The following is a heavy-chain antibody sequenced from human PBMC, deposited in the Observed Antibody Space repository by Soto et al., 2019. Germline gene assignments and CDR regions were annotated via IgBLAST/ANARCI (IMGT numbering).Heavy chain of an antibody. J-gene: IGHJ6*02. D-gene: IGHD2-2*02. V-gene: IGHV1-2*02. CDR3: ARSLTEGYCTITGCYTRPLYGMDV. CDR2: INPNSGGT. CDR1: GYTFSGYY. Sequence: ASVKVSCKASGYTFSGYYIHWLRQAPGQGLEWMGWINPNSGGTNYAQKFQGRVTVTRDTPTSTAYMELSRPTSDDTAVYYCARSLTEGYCTITGCYTRPLYGMDVWGQGTTVTVSS.